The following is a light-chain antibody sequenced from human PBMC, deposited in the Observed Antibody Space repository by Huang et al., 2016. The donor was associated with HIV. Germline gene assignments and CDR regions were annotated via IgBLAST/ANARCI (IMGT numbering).Light chain of an antibody. Sequence: EILLTQSPATLSVSPGERVTLSCRASPSISNNLAWYQQKPGQAPRLLRYGASTRATAIPARFSGSASGTEFTLTISSLQSEDFAVYYCQQYHNWPPYTFGQGTKLEI. J-gene: IGKJ2*01. CDR2: GAS. V-gene: IGKV3-15*01. CDR1: PSISNN. CDR3: QQYHNWPPYT.